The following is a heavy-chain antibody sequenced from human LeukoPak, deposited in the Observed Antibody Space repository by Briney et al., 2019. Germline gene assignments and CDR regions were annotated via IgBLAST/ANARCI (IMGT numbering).Heavy chain of an antibody. CDR3: SRDFGGA. CDR1: GFTFSSYW. V-gene: IGHV3-74*01. D-gene: IGHD3-10*01. J-gene: IGHJ5*02. Sequence: GGSLRLSCAASGFTFSSYWMHWARQAPGKGLVWVSRIKSDGSYTSYADSVKGRFTTSRDNAKNTLYLQMNSLRAEDTAVYYCSRDFGGAWGQGTLVTVSS. CDR2: IKSDGSYT.